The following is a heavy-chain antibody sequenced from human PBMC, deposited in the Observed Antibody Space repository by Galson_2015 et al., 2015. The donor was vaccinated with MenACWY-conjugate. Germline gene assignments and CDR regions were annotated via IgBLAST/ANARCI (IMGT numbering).Heavy chain of an antibody. J-gene: IGHJ4*02. CDR2: ISHSGTRT. D-gene: IGHD3-10*01. CDR1: GFTFTSYA. V-gene: IGHV3-23*05. CDR3: AKVRVRGVIGVDY. Sequence: SLRLSCAASGFTFTSYAMSWVRQSPGKGLEWVSSISHSGTRTYYADSVKGRFTISRDNSKNSLYLQMNSLRAEDTAMYYCAKVRVRGVIGVDYWGQGTLVTVSS.